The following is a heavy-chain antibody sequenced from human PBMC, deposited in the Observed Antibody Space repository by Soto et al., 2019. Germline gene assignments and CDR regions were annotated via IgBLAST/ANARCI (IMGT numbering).Heavy chain of an antibody. CDR2: IWYAGSNK. J-gene: IGHJ3*02. CDR3: ARSVILTGYPDAFDI. D-gene: IGHD3-9*01. Sequence: QVQLVESGGGVVQPGRSLRLSCAASGFTFSSYGMHWVRQAPGKGLEWVAVIWYAGSNKYYADSVKGRFTISRDNSKNTLDLQMNSLRAEDTAVYYCARSVILTGYPDAFDIWGQGTMVTVSS. V-gene: IGHV3-33*01. CDR1: GFTFSSYG.